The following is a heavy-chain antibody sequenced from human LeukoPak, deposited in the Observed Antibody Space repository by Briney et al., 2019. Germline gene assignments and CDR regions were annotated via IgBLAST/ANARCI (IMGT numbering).Heavy chain of an antibody. CDR2: IYYSGST. V-gene: IGHV4-59*11. D-gene: IGHD3-16*01. CDR1: GGSISSHY. CDR3: ARFPFRRLGYFDY. J-gene: IGHJ4*02. Sequence: SETLSLTCTVSGGSISSHYWSWIRQPPGKGLEWIGYIYYSGSTNYNPSLKSRVTISVDTSKNQFSLKLSSVTAADTAVYYCARFPFRRLGYFDYWGQGTLVTVSS.